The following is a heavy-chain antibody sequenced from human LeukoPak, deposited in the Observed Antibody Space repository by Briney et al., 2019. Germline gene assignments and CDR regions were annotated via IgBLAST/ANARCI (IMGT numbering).Heavy chain of an antibody. CDR1: GFTFSSYS. V-gene: IGHV3-21*04. J-gene: IGHJ4*02. CDR3: SSGPAY. D-gene: IGHD3-22*01. CDR2: ITTDGYR. Sequence: PGGSLRLSCAASGFTFSSYSMNWVRQAPGKGLEWVSSITTDGYRYYSDSLKGRFTISRDNAKNSLYLQMNSLRAEDTAVYYCSSGPAYWGQGTLVTVSS.